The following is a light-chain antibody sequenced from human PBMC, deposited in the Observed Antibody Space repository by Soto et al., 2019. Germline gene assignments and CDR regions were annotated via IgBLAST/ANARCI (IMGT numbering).Light chain of an antibody. Sequence: QSVLTQPASVSGSPGQSITISCTGTSSDVGGYNYVSWYQQHPGKAPKLMIYEVSNRPSGVSNRFSGSKSGHTASLTISGLQSEDEADYFCTSYTSSTHVFGTGTKVTVL. V-gene: IGLV2-14*01. CDR1: SSDVGGYNY. CDR3: TSYTSSTHV. J-gene: IGLJ1*01. CDR2: EVS.